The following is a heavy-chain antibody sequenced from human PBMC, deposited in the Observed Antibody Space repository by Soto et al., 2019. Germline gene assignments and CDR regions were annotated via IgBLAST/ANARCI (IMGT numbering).Heavy chain of an antibody. J-gene: IGHJ5*02. Sequence: QVQLVQSGAEERKPGASVKDSCKSSGYTFTNYAMHWVRQAPGQRLEWMGWINAGNGNTKYSQKFQGRVTITRDTSANTAYMELSSLRSEDTAVYYCARDLSGFDPWGQGTLVTVSS. CDR2: INAGNGNT. CDR3: ARDLSGFDP. CDR1: GYTFTNYA. V-gene: IGHV1-3*05.